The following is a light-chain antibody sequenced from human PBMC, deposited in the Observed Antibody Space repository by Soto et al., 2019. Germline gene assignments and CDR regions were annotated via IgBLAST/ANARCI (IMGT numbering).Light chain of an antibody. CDR1: SSDVGTYNH. V-gene: IGLV2-14*01. J-gene: IGLJ1*01. CDR3: CSFTTSSPLV. CDR2: EVS. Sequence: QSALTQPASVSGSPGQSITISCTGTSSDVGTYNHVSWHQQHPGKAPQLIIYEVSNRPSGLSNRFSASKSGNTASLTISGLQAEDEADYYCCSFTTSSPLVFGTGTKLTVL.